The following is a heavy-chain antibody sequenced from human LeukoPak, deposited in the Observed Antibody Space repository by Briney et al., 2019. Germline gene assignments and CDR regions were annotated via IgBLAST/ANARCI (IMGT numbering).Heavy chain of an antibody. CDR2: IWYDGSNK. Sequence: PGGSLRLSCAASGFTFSSYGMHRVRQAPGKGLEWVAVIWYDGSNKYYADSVKGRFTISRDNSKNTLYLQMNSLRAEDTAVYYCARDKSPTLGYCSGGSCYWDYWGQGTLVTVSS. J-gene: IGHJ4*02. V-gene: IGHV3-33*01. CDR1: GFTFSSYG. D-gene: IGHD2-15*01. CDR3: ARDKSPTLGYCSGGSCYWDY.